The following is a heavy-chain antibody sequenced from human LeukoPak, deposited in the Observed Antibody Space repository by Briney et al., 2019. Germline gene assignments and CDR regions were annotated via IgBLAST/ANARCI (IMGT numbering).Heavy chain of an antibody. J-gene: IGHJ6*02. Sequence: PSQTLSLTCAISGDSVSSNSAAWNWIRQSPSRGLEWLGRTYYRSKWYNDYAVSVKSRITINPDTSKNQFSLQLNSVTPEDTAVYYCARGYYYGSGSYYDYYHYGMDVWGQGTTVTVSS. CDR2: TYYRSKWYN. CDR3: ARGYYYGSGSYYDYYHYGMDV. V-gene: IGHV6-1*01. D-gene: IGHD3-10*01. CDR1: GDSVSSNSAA.